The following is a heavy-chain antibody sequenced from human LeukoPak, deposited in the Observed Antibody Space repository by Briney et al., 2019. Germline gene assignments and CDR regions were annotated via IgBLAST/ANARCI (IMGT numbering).Heavy chain of an antibody. V-gene: IGHV3-23*01. CDR2: ISDNGDYT. CDR3: AKSRGIYDNSGWRTFDY. D-gene: IGHD6-19*01. Sequence: GGYLRLSCAASGFTFSRYAMAWVRQAPGKGLEWVSIISDNGDYTYYADSVKGRFTISRDNSKNTLYLQMSSLRAEDTAIYYCAKSRGIYDNSGWRTFDYWGQGTLVTVSS. J-gene: IGHJ4*02. CDR1: GFTFSRYA.